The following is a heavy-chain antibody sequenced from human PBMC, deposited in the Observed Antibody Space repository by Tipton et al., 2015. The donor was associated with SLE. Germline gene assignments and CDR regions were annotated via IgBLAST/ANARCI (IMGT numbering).Heavy chain of an antibody. J-gene: IGHJ3*02. CDR3: ARWICTSSNCGSFDI. V-gene: IGHV4-61*02. CDR2: IYTSGS. CDR1: GGSITGGGNF. Sequence: TLSLTCAVSGGSITGGGNFWSWIRQPAGKGLEWIGRIYTSGSNYNPSLNSRVTISVDTSKNQFSLSLSSVTAADTAAYYCARWICTSSNCGSFDIWGQGTMVTVAS. D-gene: IGHD2/OR15-2a*01.